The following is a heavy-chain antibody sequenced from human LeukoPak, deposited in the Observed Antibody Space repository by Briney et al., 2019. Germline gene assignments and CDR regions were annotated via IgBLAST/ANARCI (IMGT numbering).Heavy chain of an antibody. CDR3: ARDLFNGPPRFDY. D-gene: IGHD2-8*01. J-gene: IGHJ4*02. CDR1: GGSISSNY. Sequence: SETLSLTCTVSGGSISSNYWSWIRQPPGKGLEWIGHIFYTGSTNYNPSLRSRVTISVDTSKNQFSLKLRSVTADDTAVYYCARDLFNGPPRFDYWGQGTLVTVSS. V-gene: IGHV4-59*01. CDR2: IFYTGST.